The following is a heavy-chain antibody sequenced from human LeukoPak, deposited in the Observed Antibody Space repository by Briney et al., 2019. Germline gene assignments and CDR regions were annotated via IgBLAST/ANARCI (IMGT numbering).Heavy chain of an antibody. CDR1: GFTFDDYA. Sequence: GGSLRLSCAVSGFTFDDYAMHWVRQVPGKGLEWVSGINWNSDSIGYADSVKGRFTTSRDNAKNSLYLQMNSLSPDDTAVYYCLSYSSGWPFDYWGQGTLVTVSS. J-gene: IGHJ4*02. D-gene: IGHD6-19*01. CDR2: INWNSDSI. V-gene: IGHV3-9*01. CDR3: LSYSSGWPFDY.